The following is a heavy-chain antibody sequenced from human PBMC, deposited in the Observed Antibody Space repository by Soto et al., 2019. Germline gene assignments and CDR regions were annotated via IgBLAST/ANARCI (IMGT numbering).Heavy chain of an antibody. D-gene: IGHD6-13*01. J-gene: IGHJ6*02. V-gene: IGHV4-31*03. Sequence: SETLSLTCTVSGGSISSGGYYWSWIRQHPGKGLEWIGYIYYSGSTYYNPSLKSRVTISVDTSKNQFSLKLSSVTAADTAVYYCARETGYSSSEAYGMDVWGQGTTVTVSS. CDR1: GGSISSGGYY. CDR2: IYYSGST. CDR3: ARETGYSSSEAYGMDV.